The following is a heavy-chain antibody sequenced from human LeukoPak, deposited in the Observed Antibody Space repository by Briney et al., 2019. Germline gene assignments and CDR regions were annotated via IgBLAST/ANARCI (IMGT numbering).Heavy chain of an antibody. CDR2: IIPIFGTA. V-gene: IGHV1-69*13. Sequence: SVKVSCKASGGTFSSYAISWVRQAPGQGLEWMGGIIPIFGTANYAQKFQGRVTITADESTSTAYMELSSLRSEDTAVYYCATPGIAAAGVGFDYWGQGTLVTVSS. D-gene: IGHD6-13*01. J-gene: IGHJ4*02. CDR3: ATPGIAAAGVGFDY. CDR1: GGTFSSYA.